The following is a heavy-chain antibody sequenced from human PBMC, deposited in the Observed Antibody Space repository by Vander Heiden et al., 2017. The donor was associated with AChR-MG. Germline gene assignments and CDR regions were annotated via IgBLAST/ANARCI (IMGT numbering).Heavy chain of an antibody. CDR1: GYTFTGYY. CDR3: ARASGMVSYYYGMDV. J-gene: IGHJ6*02. V-gene: IGHV1-2*04. Sequence: QVQLVQSGAEVKKPGASVKVSCKASGYTFTGYYMHWVRPAPGQGLEWMGWINPNSGGTNYAQKFQGWVTMTRDTSISTAYMELSRLRSDDTAVYYCARASGMVSYYYGMDVWGQGTTVTVSS. CDR2: INPNSGGT. D-gene: IGHD3-3*01.